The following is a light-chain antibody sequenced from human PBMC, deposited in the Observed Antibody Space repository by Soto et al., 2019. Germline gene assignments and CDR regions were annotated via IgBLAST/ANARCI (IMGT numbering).Light chain of an antibody. J-gene: IGKJ1*01. CDR1: QSVSSSY. Sequence: EIVLTQSPGTLSLSPWEGATLSCTASQSVSSSYLAWYQHKPGQAPRLLLYEASTRATGVPARFSGSGSRTDFTLTISGLQSEDAAIYYCQQYQTWPRTFGQGTKVDIK. V-gene: IGKV3-15*01. CDR2: EAS. CDR3: QQYQTWPRT.